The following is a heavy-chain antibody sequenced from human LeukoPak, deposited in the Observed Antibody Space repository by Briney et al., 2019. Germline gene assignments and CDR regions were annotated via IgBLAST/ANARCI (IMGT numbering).Heavy chain of an antibody. CDR2: IYYSGST. D-gene: IGHD2-2*03. Sequence: SETLSLTCTVSGGSLSSYYWSWIRQPPGKGLEWIGYIYYSGSTNYNPSLKSRVTISVDTSKNQFSLKLSSVTAADTAVYYCARGGYCSSTSCYFSSENWFDPWGQGTLVTVSS. J-gene: IGHJ5*02. CDR3: ARGGYCSSTSCYFSSENWFDP. CDR1: GGSLSSYY. V-gene: IGHV4-59*01.